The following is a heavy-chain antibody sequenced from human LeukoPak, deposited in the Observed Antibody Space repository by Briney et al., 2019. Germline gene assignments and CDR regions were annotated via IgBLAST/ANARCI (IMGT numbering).Heavy chain of an antibody. D-gene: IGHD3-3*01. CDR2: FDVAETDT. CDR3: SSSGVEEWQGLHF. Sequence: ASVKVSCKASGYTFTSYGISWVRQSPGKGLEWMGGFDVAETDTIYAQKFQGRVTMTEDTSTDTAYMELNSLSSEDTAVYYCSSSGVEEWQGLHFWGQGTLVTVSS. V-gene: IGHV1-24*01. CDR1: GYTFTSYG. J-gene: IGHJ4*02.